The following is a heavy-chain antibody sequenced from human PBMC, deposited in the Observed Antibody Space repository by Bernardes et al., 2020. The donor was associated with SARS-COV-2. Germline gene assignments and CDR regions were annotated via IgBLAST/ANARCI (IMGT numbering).Heavy chain of an antibody. CDR2: FDSEDGET. J-gene: IGHJ5*02. D-gene: IGHD3-22*01. CDR1: GYTLTELS. V-gene: IGHV1-24*01. CDR3: ATTTPHDSSAWFDP. Sequence: ASVKVSCKVSGYTLTELSMHWVRQAPGKGLEWMGGFDSEDGETIYAQKFQGRVTMTEDTSTDTAYMELSSLRSEDTAVYYCATTTPHDSSAWFDPWGQGTMVTV.